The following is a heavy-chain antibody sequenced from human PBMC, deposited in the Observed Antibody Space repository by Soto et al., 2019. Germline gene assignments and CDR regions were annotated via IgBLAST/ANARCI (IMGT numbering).Heavy chain of an antibody. CDR2: ISYDGSNK. CDR1: GFTFSSYG. D-gene: IGHD3-22*01. Sequence: GGSLRLSCAASGFTFSSYGMHWVRQAPGKGLEWVAVISYDGSNKYYADSVKGRFTISRDNSKNTLYLQMNSLRAEDTAVYYCAKDRITMIVVAPFDYWGQGTLVTVSS. V-gene: IGHV3-30*18. J-gene: IGHJ4*02. CDR3: AKDRITMIVVAPFDY.